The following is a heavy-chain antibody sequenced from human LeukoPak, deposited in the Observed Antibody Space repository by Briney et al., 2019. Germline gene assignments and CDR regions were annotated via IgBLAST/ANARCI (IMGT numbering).Heavy chain of an antibody. CDR1: GFTVSSNH. CDR2: IYTGGST. Sequence: GGSLRLSCAASGFTVSSNHMSWVRQAPGKGLEWVSVIYTGGSTYYADSAKGRFTISRDNSKNTLYLLMNSLRAEDTAVYFCAKLSGIRGTHLVISDWGQGTLVTVSS. D-gene: IGHD3-9*01. V-gene: IGHV3-66*04. CDR3: AKLSGIRGTHLVISD. J-gene: IGHJ4*02.